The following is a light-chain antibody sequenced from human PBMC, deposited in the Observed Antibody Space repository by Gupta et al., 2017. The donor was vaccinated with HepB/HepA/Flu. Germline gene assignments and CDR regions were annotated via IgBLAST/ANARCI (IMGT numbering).Light chain of an antibody. Sequence: DVVMTQSPLSLPVTLGQPASISCRSSQSLLYTDGNTYLNWFHQRPGQSPRRLIYKVSNRDSGVPDRFSGSGSGTDFPLRISRVEAEDVGVYYCLQGTYWPRTFGQGTKVEIK. CDR2: KVS. CDR3: LQGTYWPRT. CDR1: QSLLYTDGNTY. J-gene: IGKJ1*01. V-gene: IGKV2-30*01.